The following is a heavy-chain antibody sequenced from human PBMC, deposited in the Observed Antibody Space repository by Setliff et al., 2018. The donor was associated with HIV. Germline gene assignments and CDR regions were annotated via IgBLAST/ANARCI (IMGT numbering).Heavy chain of an antibody. Sequence: SETLSLTCSVSGGSVINYLWHWSRQPPGKGLEWIGYIYDSGITDHNPSLEGRLTMSVDTSKNQFSLKLTSVTAADTAVYYCAREIYGGNSRPFDYWGQGTLVTVSS. CDR2: IYDSGIT. J-gene: IGHJ4*02. CDR3: AREIYGGNSRPFDY. V-gene: IGHV4-59*02. CDR1: GGSVINYL. D-gene: IGHD4-17*01.